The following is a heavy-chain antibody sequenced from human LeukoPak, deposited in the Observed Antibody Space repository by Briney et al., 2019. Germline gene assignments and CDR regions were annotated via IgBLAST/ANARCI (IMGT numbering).Heavy chain of an antibody. Sequence: SETLSLTCTVSGGYISSSNYYWGWIRQPPGKGLEWIGSIFYSGITYYNPSLTSLKSRVTISVDTSKHQFSLKVTSVTAADTAVYYCARLEVGERAITDWGPGTLVTVSS. CDR3: ARLEVGERAITD. CDR2: IFYSGIT. CDR1: GGYISSSNYY. V-gene: IGHV4-39*01. D-gene: IGHD5-24*01. J-gene: IGHJ4*02.